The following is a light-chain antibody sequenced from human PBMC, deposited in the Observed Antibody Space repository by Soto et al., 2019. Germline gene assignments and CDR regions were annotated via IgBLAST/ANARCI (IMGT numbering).Light chain of an antibody. CDR2: EVN. CDR3: SLYTTDSTYV. Sequence: QSALTPPPSVSGCPGQSVTISYAGTSSDFSSYNRVSWYQRPPGTGPKLIIYEVNNRTSGVPDRFSGSKCGNTASLTISGLQAEDVAEYYCSLYTTDSTYVFGTGTKVTVL. J-gene: IGLJ1*01. V-gene: IGLV2-18*01. CDR1: SSDFSSYNR.